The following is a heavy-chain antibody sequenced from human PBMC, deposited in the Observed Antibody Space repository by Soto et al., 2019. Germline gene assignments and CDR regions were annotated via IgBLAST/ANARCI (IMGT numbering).Heavy chain of an antibody. D-gene: IGHD3-10*01. V-gene: IGHV3-23*01. J-gene: IGHJ6*03. Sequence: EVQLLESGGGLVQPGGSLRLSCAASGFTFSSYAMSWVRQAPGKGLEWVSAISGSGGSTYYADSVKGRFTISRDNSKNTLYLQMNSLSAEDTAVYYCAKGRGSGSYYDYYYMDVWGKGTTVTVSS. CDR3: AKGRGSGSYYDYYYMDV. CDR1: GFTFSSYA. CDR2: ISGSGGST.